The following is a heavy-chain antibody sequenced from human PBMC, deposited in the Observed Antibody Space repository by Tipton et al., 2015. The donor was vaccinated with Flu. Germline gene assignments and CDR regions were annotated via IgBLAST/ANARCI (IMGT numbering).Heavy chain of an antibody. CDR1: GGSISSGSYY. D-gene: IGHD1-26*01. Sequence: TLSLTCTVSGGSISSGSYYWSWIRQPAGKGLEWIGRIYTSGSTNYNPSLKSRVTISVDTSKNQFSLKLSSVTAADTAVYYCARELGSPGSWYFDLWGRGTLVTVSS. CDR2: IYTSGST. V-gene: IGHV4-61*02. J-gene: IGHJ2*01. CDR3: ARELGSPGSWYFDL.